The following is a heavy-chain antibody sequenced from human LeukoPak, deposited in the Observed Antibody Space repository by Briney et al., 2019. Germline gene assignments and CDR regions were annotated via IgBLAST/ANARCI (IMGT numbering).Heavy chain of an antibody. CDR1: GGSISSYY. CDR2: IYYSGST. CDR3: ARGRWSSGRWVLGY. D-gene: IGHD6-19*01. J-gene: IGHJ4*02. Sequence: SETLSLTCTVSGGSISSYYWSWIRQPPGKGLEWIGYIYYSGSTNYNPSLKSRVTISVDTSKNQFSLKLSSVTAADTAVYYCARGRWSSGRWVLGYWGQGTLVTVSS. V-gene: IGHV4-59*01.